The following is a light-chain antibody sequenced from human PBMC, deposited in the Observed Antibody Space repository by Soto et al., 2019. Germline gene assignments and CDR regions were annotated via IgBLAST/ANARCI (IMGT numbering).Light chain of an antibody. CDR3: QQYNNWPYT. J-gene: IGKJ2*01. Sequence: EIVLAQSPGTLSLSPGERATLSCRASRSVSSNLAWYQQKPGQAPRLLIYGASTRATGIPARFSGSGSGTEFTLTISSLQSEDFAVYYCQQYNNWPYTFGQGTNVDIK. V-gene: IGKV3-15*01. CDR2: GAS. CDR1: RSVSSN.